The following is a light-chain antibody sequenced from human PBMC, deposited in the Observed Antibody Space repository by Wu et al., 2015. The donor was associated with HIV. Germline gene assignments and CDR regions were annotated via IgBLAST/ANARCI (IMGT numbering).Light chain of an antibody. J-gene: IGKJ2*01. V-gene: IGKV1-5*03. CDR3: RQYNNYPYT. CDR2: KAS. Sequence: DIHLTQSPSTLSASIGDRVSFTCRASQSISSWLAWYQMKPGKAPKLLIYKASTLNSGVPSRFSGSGSGTDFTLTISSLQPDDFATFYCRQYNNYPYTFGQGTKLEIK. CDR1: QSISSW.